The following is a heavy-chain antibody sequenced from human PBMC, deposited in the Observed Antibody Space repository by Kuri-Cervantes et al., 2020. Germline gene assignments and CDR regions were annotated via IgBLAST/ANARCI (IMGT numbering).Heavy chain of an antibody. D-gene: IGHD6-13*01. CDR3: AREIAAAGTLMGYYYYMDV. V-gene: IGHV1-2*04. CDR1: GYTFTGYY. Sequence: ASVKVSCKASGYTFTGYYMHWVRQAPGQGLEWMGWINPNSGGTNYAQKFQGWVTMTRDTSISTAYMELSRLRSDDTAVYYCAREIAAAGTLMGYYYYMDVWGKGTTVTVSS. CDR2: INPNSGGT. J-gene: IGHJ6*03.